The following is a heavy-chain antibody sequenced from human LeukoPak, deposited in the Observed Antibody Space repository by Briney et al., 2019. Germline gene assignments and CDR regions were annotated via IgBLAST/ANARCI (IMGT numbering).Heavy chain of an antibody. Sequence: ASVKVSCKASGYTFTSYAMNWVRQAPGQGIEWMGWINTNTGNPTYAQGFTGRFVFSLDTSVSTAYLQISSLKAEDTAVYYCARNRRAAVGNWFDPWGQGTLVTVSS. CDR2: INTNTGNP. CDR3: ARNRRAAVGNWFDP. J-gene: IGHJ5*02. D-gene: IGHD6-13*01. CDR1: GYTFTSYA. V-gene: IGHV7-4-1*02.